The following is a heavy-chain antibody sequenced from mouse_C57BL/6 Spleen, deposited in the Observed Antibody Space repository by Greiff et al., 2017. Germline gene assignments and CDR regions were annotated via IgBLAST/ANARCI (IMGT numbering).Heavy chain of an antibody. J-gene: IGHJ4*01. D-gene: IGHD3-1*01. Sequence: VQLQESGPELVKPGASVKISCKASGYAFSSSWMNWVKQRPGKGLEWIGRIYPGDGDPNYNGKFKGKATLTADKSSSTAYMQLSSLTSEDSAVYFCARSGCGGMDYWGQGTSVTVSS. V-gene: IGHV1-82*01. CDR1: GYAFSSSW. CDR3: ARSGCGGMDY. CDR2: IYPGDGDP.